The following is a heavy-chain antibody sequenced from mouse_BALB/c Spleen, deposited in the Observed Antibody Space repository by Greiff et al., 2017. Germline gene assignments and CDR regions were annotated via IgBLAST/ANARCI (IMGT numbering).Heavy chain of an antibody. D-gene: IGHD1-1*01. J-gene: IGHJ2*01. CDR3: ARPGSSLDY. CDR2: INPSTGYT. Sequence: VQLQQSGAELAKPGASVKMSCKASGYTFTSYWMHWVKQRPGQGLEWIGYINPSTGYTVYNQKFKDKATLTADKSSSTAYMQLSSLTSEDSAVYYCARPGSSLDYWGQGTTLTVSS. V-gene: IGHV1-7*01. CDR1: GYTFTSYW.